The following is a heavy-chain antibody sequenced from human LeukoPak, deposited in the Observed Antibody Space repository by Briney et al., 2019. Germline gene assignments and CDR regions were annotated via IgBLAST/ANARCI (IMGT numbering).Heavy chain of an antibody. CDR2: TYYRSKWYN. V-gene: IGHV6-1*01. CDR3: ARVGIQLWLRVNY. J-gene: IGHJ4*02. Sequence: SQTLSLTCAISGDSVSSNSAAWNWIRQSPSRGLEWLGRTYYRSKWYNDYAASVKSRIIINPDTSKNQFSLQLNSVTPEDTAIYYCARVGIQLWLRVNYWGQGTLVTVSS. CDR1: GDSVSSNSAA. D-gene: IGHD5-18*01.